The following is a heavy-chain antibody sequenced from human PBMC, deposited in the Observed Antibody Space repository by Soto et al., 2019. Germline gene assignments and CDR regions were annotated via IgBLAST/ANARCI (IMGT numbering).Heavy chain of an antibody. CDR3: ARRFGEFYGMDV. CDR2: IGTAGDT. J-gene: IGHJ6*02. D-gene: IGHD3-10*01. V-gene: IGHV3-13*01. CDR1: GFTFSSYD. Sequence: GGSLRLSCAASGFTFSSYDMHWVRQATGKGLEWVSAIGTAGDTYYPGSVKGRFTISRENAKNSLYLQMNSLRAEDTAVYYCARRFGEFYGMDVWGQGTTVTVSS.